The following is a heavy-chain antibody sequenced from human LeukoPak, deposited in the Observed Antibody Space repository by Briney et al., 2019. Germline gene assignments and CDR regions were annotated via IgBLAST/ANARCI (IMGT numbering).Heavy chain of an antibody. CDR2: ISGSGSTI. V-gene: IGHV3-48*03. Sequence: GGSLRLSCTASGFTFSTYEMNWVRQAPGKGLKGVPYISGSGSTIYYADSVKGRFTIARDNAKNSPYLQMSSLRAEDTGLYYCAREGGWATTGNDYWGQGTLVTVSS. CDR3: AREGGWATTGNDY. J-gene: IGHJ4*02. D-gene: IGHD1-14*01. CDR1: GFTFSTYE.